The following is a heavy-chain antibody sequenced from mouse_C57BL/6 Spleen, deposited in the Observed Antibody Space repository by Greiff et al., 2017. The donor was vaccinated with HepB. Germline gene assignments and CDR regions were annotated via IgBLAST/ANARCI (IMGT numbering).Heavy chain of an antibody. J-gene: IGHJ2*01. V-gene: IGHV1-81*01. CDR3: ARFITTVLGNYFDY. Sequence: VQVVESGAELARPGASVKLSCKASGYTFTSYGISWVKQRTGQGLEWIGEIYPRSGNTYYNEKFKGKATLTADKSSSTAYMELRSLTSEDSAVYFCARFITTVLGNYFDYWGQGTTLTVSS. D-gene: IGHD1-1*01. CDR2: IYPRSGNT. CDR1: GYTFTSYG.